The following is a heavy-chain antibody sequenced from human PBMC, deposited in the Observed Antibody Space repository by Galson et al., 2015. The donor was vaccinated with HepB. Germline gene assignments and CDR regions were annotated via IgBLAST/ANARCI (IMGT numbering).Heavy chain of an antibody. D-gene: IGHD2-2*01. CDR3: ARHAKYGIDY. J-gene: IGHJ4*02. CDR2: ISFDGNNK. Sequence: SLRLSCAASGFTFNNYGMHWVRQAPGKGLEWMAVISFDGNNKNYVDSVKGRFTISRDNSKNTLSLQMNSLRTEDTAVYYCARHAKYGIDYWGQGTLVTVSS. CDR1: GFTFNNYG. V-gene: IGHV3-30*03.